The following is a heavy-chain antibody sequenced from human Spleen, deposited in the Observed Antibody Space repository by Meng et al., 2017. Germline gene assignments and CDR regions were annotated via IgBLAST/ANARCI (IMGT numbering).Heavy chain of an antibody. J-gene: IGHJ4*02. V-gene: IGHV4-34*01. Sequence: QVQLRQWGAGLLKPSETLPLTCAVYGGSFRCFYWNWFRQPPGKGLEWIAEINHSGSTNINPSLKSRVTILADTSKNQFSLKVRSVTAADTAVYYCAREAYSTSLSSATGFDYWGQGTLVTVSS. D-gene: IGHD6-13*01. CDR2: INHSGST. CDR3: AREAYSTSLSSATGFDY. CDR1: GGSFRCFY.